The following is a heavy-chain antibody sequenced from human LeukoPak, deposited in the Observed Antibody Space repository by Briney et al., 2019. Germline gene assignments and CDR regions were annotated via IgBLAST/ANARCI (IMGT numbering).Heavy chain of an antibody. CDR1: GGTFSSYA. J-gene: IGHJ5*02. Sequence: ASVKVSCKASGGTFSSYAISWVRQAPGQGLEWMGGIIPIFGTANYAQKFQGRVTMTTDTSTSTAYMELRSLRSDDTAVYYCARDLVHHRLLGTAYNWFDPWGQGTLVTVSS. D-gene: IGHD3-16*01. CDR2: IIPIFGTA. CDR3: ARDLVHHRLLGTAYNWFDP. V-gene: IGHV1-69*05.